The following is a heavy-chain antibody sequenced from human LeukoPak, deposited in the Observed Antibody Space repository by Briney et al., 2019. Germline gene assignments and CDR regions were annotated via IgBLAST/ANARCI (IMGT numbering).Heavy chain of an antibody. D-gene: IGHD3-10*01. V-gene: IGHV4-31*02. Sequence: SWIRQHPGKGLEWIGYIYYSGSTYYNPSLKSRVTISVDTSKNQFSLKLSSVTAADTAVYYCAREETTMVRGVIITGYAFDIWGQGTMVTVSS. J-gene: IGHJ3*02. CDR3: AREETTMVRGVIITGYAFDI. CDR2: IYYSGST.